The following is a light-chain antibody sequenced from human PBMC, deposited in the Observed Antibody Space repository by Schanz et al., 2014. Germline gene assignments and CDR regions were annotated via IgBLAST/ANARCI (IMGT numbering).Light chain of an antibody. J-gene: IGKJ3*01. V-gene: IGKV3D-20*02. Sequence: EIVLTQSPGTLSLSPGEGATLSCRASQSVSNNYVAWYEQKPGQAPRLLIHGASNRATGIPDRFSGSGSGTDFTLTISRLEPEDFAVYYCQQRSNWPLTFGPGTKVDIK. CDR2: GAS. CDR3: QQRSNWPLT. CDR1: QSVSNNY.